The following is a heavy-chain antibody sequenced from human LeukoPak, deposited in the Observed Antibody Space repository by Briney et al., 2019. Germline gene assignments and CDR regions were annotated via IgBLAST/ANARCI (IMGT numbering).Heavy chain of an antibody. CDR2: IYSGGST. Sequence: TGGSLRLSCAASGLTVSSNSMSWVRQAPGKGLEWVSFIYSGGSTYYADSVKGRFTISRDNSKNTLYLQMNSLRADDTAVYYCARVTGYMIEDYFDYWGQGTLVTVSS. D-gene: IGHD3-22*01. CDR1: GLTVSSNS. V-gene: IGHV3-53*01. J-gene: IGHJ4*02. CDR3: ARVTGYMIEDYFDY.